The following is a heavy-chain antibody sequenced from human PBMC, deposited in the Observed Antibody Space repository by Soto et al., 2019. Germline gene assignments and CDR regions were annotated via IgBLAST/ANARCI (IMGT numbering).Heavy chain of an antibody. CDR2: IYYSGST. J-gene: IGHJ6*02. CDR1: GGSISTYY. D-gene: IGHD6-19*01. Sequence: SETLSLTCTVSGGSISTYYWSWIRQPPGKGLEWIGYIYYSGSTSYNPSLKSRVTISVDTSKNQFSLKLRSVTAADTAVYYCASDRSSRWDQGYGMDLWGQGTTVTVSS. V-gene: IGHV4-59*01. CDR3: ASDRSSRWDQGYGMDL.